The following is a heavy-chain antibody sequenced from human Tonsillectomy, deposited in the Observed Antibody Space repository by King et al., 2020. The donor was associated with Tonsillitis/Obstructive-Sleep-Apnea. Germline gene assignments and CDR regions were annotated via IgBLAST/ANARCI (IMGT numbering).Heavy chain of an antibody. Sequence: VQLVESGGGVVQPGRSLRLSCTASGFNFSTYGMHWVRQAPGKGLEWVAAIWYDRSNTYYADSLKGRFTISRDNSKNTLYLQMISLRAEDTALYYCARDDFYGSGTYRYYYGLDVWGQGTTVTVSS. CDR2: IWYDRSNT. D-gene: IGHD3-10*01. J-gene: IGHJ6*02. CDR3: ARDDFYGSGTYRYYYGLDV. CDR1: GFNFSTYG. V-gene: IGHV3-33*01.